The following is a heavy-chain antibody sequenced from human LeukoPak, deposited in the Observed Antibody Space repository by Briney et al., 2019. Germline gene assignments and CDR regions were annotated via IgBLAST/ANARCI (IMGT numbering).Heavy chain of an antibody. J-gene: IGHJ5*02. CDR3: AREGYSSSNWFDP. CDR2: ISSSSSYM. Sequence: GGSLRLSCAASGFTFSSYTMNWVRQAPGKGLEWVSSISSSSSYMYYADSVKGRFTISRDNAKNSLYLQMNSLRAEDTAVYYCAREGYSSSNWFDPWGQGTLVTVSS. D-gene: IGHD6-13*01. CDR1: GFTFSSYT. V-gene: IGHV3-21*01.